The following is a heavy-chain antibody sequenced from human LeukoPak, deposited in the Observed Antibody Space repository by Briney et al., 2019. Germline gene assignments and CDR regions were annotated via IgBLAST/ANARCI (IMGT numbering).Heavy chain of an antibody. J-gene: IGHJ4*02. Sequence: ASVKVSCKASGYTFTSYGISWVRQAPGQGLEWMGWISAYNGNTNYAQKLQGRVTMTTDTSTSTAYMELRSLRSDNTAVYYCARGSDVVVGALYFDYWGQGTLVTVSS. V-gene: IGHV1-18*01. CDR2: ISAYNGNT. CDR3: ARGSDVVVGALYFDY. D-gene: IGHD2-15*01. CDR1: GYTFTSYG.